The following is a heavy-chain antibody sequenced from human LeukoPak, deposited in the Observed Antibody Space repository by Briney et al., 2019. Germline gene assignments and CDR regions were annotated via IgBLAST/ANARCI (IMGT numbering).Heavy chain of an antibody. D-gene: IGHD6-19*01. Sequence: GSLRLSCAASGFTFSSYWMSWVRQAPGKGLEWIGSIYYSGSTYYNPSLKSRVTISVDTSKNQFSLKLSSVTAADTAVYYCAKQWLVPYFDYWGQGTLVTVSS. J-gene: IGHJ4*02. V-gene: IGHV4-39*07. CDR2: IYYSGST. CDR1: GFTFSSYW. CDR3: AKQWLVPYFDY.